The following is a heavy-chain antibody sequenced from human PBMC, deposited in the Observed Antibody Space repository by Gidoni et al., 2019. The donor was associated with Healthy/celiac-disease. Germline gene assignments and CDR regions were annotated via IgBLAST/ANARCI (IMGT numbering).Heavy chain of an antibody. CDR2: ISSSSSYI. CDR1: GFTFSSYS. Sequence: EVQLVESGGGLVKPGGSLRLSCAASGFTFSSYSMNWVRQAPGKGLEWVSSISSSSSYIYYADSVKGRFTISRDNAKNSLYLQMNSLRAEDTAVYYCASSYYGSGTKGDAFDIWGQGTMVTVSS. J-gene: IGHJ3*02. CDR3: ASSYYGSGTKGDAFDI. V-gene: IGHV3-21*01. D-gene: IGHD3-10*01.